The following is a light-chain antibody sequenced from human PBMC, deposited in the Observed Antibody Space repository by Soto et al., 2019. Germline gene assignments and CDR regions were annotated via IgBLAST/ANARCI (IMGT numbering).Light chain of an antibody. CDR1: QSISTW. CDR2: KAS. CDR3: QQYNTYPLT. Sequence: DIQMTQSPSTLSASVGDRVTITCRASQSISTWLAWYQQKPGKAPKLLIYKASSLEGGVPSRFSGSGSGTEFNITVSSLQPGDFATYYCQQYNTYPLTFGGGTTVEIK. V-gene: IGKV1-5*03. J-gene: IGKJ4*01.